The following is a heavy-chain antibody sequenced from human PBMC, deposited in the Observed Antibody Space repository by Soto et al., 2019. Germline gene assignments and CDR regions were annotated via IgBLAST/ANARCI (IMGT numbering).Heavy chain of an antibody. CDR1: GLTVSSSY. V-gene: IGHV3-53*01. Sequence: GGSLRLSCAASGLTVSSSYMSWVRQAPGKGLQWVSVIYSAGSTYYANSVKGRFTISRDISTNMVYLQMSSLTDEDTAVYYCARAREPEYSSATFFDIWGQGALVTVSS. J-gene: IGHJ4*02. CDR3: ARAREPEYSSATFFDI. CDR2: IYSAGST. D-gene: IGHD5-18*01.